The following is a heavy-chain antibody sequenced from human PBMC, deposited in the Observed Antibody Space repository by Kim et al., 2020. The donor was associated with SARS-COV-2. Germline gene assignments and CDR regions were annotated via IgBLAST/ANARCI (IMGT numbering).Heavy chain of an antibody. CDR1: GFTFGNTH. Sequence: GGSLRLSCAGSGFTFGNTHMHWVRQAPGKGLEWVSLISADESNKDYVDSVKGRFTGSRDNSQNTLFLQIDSLRVEDTAVYYCAREGHSSGRAGSFDYWGQGTLVTVSS. J-gene: IGHJ4*02. CDR2: ISADESNK. V-gene: IGHV3-30*03. D-gene: IGHD6-19*01. CDR3: AREGHSSGRAGSFDY.